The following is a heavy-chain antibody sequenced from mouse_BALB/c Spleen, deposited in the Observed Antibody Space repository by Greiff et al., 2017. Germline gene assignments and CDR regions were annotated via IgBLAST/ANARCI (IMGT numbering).Heavy chain of an antibody. D-gene: IGHD2-14*01. CDR1: GFNIKDNY. Sequence: EVQLQQSGAELVKPGASVKLSCTASGFNIKDNYMHWVKQRPEQGLEWIGRIDPANGNTKYDPKFQGKATITADTSSNTAYLQLSSLTSEDTAVYYCAREGYDRYFDVWGAGTTVTVSS. CDR2: IDPANGNT. J-gene: IGHJ1*01. CDR3: AREGYDRYFDV. V-gene: IGHV14-3*02.